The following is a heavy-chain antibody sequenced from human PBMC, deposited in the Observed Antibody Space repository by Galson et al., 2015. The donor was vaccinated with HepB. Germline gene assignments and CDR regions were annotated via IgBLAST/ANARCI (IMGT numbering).Heavy chain of an antibody. D-gene: IGHD5-24*01. Sequence: SLRLSCAASGFAFSSYAMSWVRQAPGKGLQWVSAISGSGGYTYYADSVKGRFTISRDNSKNTLFLQMKSLRAEDTAVYYCAKDSRRWLQLGGFDSWGQGTLVPVSS. CDR3: AKDSRRWLQLGGFDS. V-gene: IGHV3-23*01. CDR1: GFAFSSYA. CDR2: ISGSGGYT. J-gene: IGHJ4*02.